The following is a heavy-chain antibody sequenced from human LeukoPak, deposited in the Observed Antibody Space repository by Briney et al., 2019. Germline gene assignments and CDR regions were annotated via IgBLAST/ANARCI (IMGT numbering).Heavy chain of an antibody. CDR2: INHSGST. D-gene: IGHD5-12*01. J-gene: IGHJ6*02. CDR3: ARREGWLRSPYYYGMDV. CDR1: GGSFSGYY. Sequence: YPSETLSLTCAVYGGSFSGYYWSWIRQPPGKGLEWIGEINHSGSTNYNPSLKSRVTISVDTSKNQFSLKLSSVTAADTAVYYCARREGWLRSPYYYGMDVWGQGTTVTVSS. V-gene: IGHV4-34*01.